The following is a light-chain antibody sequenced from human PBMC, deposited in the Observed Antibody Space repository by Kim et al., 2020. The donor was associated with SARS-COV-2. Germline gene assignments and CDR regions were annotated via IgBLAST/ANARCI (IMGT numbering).Light chain of an antibody. J-gene: IGLJ3*02. CDR1: SSRTYN. CDR2: GKN. Sequence: AVGQKVRIKCQGESSRTYNANGDQQKPGQAPVLVTYGKNNRPAGIPERFSGSSSGNTASLTITGAQAEDEADYYCNLRDSSGYRWVFGGGTKLTVL. V-gene: IGLV3-19*01. CDR3: NLRDSSGYRWV.